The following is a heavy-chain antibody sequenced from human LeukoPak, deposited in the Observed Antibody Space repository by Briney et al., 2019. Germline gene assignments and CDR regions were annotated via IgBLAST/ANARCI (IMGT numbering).Heavy chain of an antibody. D-gene: IGHD3-22*01. J-gene: IGHJ4*02. V-gene: IGHV3-23*01. CDR1: GFTFSSYA. CDR3: AKDLYDSSSYIQYYFDC. CDR2: FSGSGNST. Sequence: GGSLRLSCAASGFTFSSYAVSWVRQAPGKGLEWVSAFSGSGNSTYYADSVKGRFTISRDNSKNTLYLQVNSLRAEDTAVYYCAKDLYDSSSYIQYYFDCWGQGTLVTVSS.